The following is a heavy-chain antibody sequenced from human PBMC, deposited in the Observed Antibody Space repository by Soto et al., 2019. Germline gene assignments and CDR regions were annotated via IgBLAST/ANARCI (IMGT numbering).Heavy chain of an antibody. CDR2: TDYRSQWYN. Sequence: SQTLSLTCAISGDSVSSNSAAWNWIRQSPSSGLECLGRTDYRSQWYNDYAVSVKSRITINPDTSKNQFSLQLNSVTPEDTAVYYCARVGRDRLGISQHFDYWGQGTLVTVSS. D-gene: IGHD7-27*01. CDR1: GDSVSSNSAA. CDR3: ARVGRDRLGISQHFDY. J-gene: IGHJ4*02. V-gene: IGHV6-1*01.